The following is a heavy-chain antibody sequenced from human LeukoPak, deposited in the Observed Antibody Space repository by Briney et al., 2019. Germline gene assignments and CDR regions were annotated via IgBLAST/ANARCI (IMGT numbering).Heavy chain of an antibody. CDR3: AKDFRIGYSAHFDY. Sequence: GGSLRLSCVGSGFTFRSHAMSWVRLAPEKGLEFVSGIYENGGTTYYADSVKGRFSISRDNSKNTLYLQMDSLRGEDTAVYYCAKDFRIGYSAHFDYWGQGALVTVSS. CDR1: GFTFRSHA. V-gene: IGHV3-23*01. CDR2: IYENGGTT. J-gene: IGHJ4*02. D-gene: IGHD2-21*01.